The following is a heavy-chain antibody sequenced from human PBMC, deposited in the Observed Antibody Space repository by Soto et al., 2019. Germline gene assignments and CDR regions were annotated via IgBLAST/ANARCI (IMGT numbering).Heavy chain of an antibody. D-gene: IGHD3-3*01. CDR1: GSTFSGYY. V-gene: IGHV1-2*04. Sequence: ASVKVSCKASGSTFSGYYMHWELKTPGQGLEWMGWINPNSGGTNYAQKFQGWVTMTRDTSISTAYMELSRLRSDDTAVYYWARDAGYDFWSGYCDYWGQGTLVTVSS. CDR3: ARDAGYDFWSGYCDY. CDR2: INPNSGGT. J-gene: IGHJ4*02.